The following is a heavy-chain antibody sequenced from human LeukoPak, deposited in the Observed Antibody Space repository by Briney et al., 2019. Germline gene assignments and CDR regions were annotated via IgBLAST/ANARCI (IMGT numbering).Heavy chain of an antibody. V-gene: IGHV1-69*13. D-gene: IGHD6-13*01. J-gene: IGHJ3*02. CDR2: IIPVLGSP. Sequence: ASVKVSCKASGGTFSSFGISWLRQAPGQGLEWMGGIIPVLGSPSYAQKFQGRVTISAAESTTTVYMELNNLRSADTAIYYCARDRHGSSWNRYAFNIWGQGTMVTVSS. CDR1: GGTFSSFG. CDR3: ARDRHGSSWNRYAFNI.